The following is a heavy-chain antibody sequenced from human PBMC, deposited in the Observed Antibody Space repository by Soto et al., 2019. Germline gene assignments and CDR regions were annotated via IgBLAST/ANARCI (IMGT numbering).Heavy chain of an antibody. J-gene: IGHJ6*02. V-gene: IGHV3-48*03. Sequence: GGSLRLSCAASGFTFSSYEMNWVRQAPGKGLEWVSYISSSGSTIYYADSVKGRFTISRDNAKNSLYLQMNSLGAEDTAVYYCARVGTSYGYYYYYGMDVWGQGTTVTVSS. CDR2: ISSSGSTI. CDR3: ARVGTSYGYYYYYGMDV. D-gene: IGHD5-18*01. CDR1: GFTFSSYE.